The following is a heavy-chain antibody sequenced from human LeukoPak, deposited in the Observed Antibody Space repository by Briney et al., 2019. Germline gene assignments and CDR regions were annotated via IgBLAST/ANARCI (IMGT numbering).Heavy chain of an antibody. CDR1: GFTFDEYA. V-gene: IGHV3-43*02. Sequence: GGSLRLSCVASGFTFDEYAMHWVRQAPGMSLEWVSLISGDGSKKHYADSVKGRFTISRDNSKNSLFLQVNSLRTEDTALYYCAKDMGPLGTIWLDYWGQGTLVSVSS. D-gene: IGHD3-3*01. CDR2: ISGDGSKK. CDR3: AKDMGPLGTIWLDY. J-gene: IGHJ4*02.